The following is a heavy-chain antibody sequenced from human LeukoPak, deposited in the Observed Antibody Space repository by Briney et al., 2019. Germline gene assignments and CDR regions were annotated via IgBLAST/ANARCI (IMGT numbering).Heavy chain of an antibody. D-gene: IGHD3-22*01. CDR1: GGSISSGGYY. J-gene: IGHJ3*02. V-gene: IGHV4-61*08. Sequence: ETLSLTCTVSGGSISSGGYYWSWIRQHPGKGLEWIGYIYYSGSTNYNPSLKSRVTISVDTSKNQFSLKPSSVTAADTAVYYCARHGFRYYYDSSAPDSDAFDIWGQGTMVTVSS. CDR2: IYYSGST. CDR3: ARHGFRYYYDSSAPDSDAFDI.